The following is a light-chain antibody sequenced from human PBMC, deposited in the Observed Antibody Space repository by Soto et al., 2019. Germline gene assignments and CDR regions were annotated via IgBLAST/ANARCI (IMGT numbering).Light chain of an antibody. CDR2: GAS. V-gene: IGKV1-39*01. Sequence: DIQMTQSPSSLSASVGDRVTITCRASQNIDIFLSWYHQKPGRAPNLLIYGASTLQNGVPSRFSGSGSGTEFTLTISSLQSEDFAVYYCQQYNNWPKMFGQGTKVDIK. CDR3: QQYNNWPKM. CDR1: QNIDIF. J-gene: IGKJ1*01.